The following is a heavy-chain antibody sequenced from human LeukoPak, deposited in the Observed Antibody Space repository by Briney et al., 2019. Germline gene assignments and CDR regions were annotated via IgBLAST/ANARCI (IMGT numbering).Heavy chain of an antibody. CDR1: GFTFSSYG. Sequence: PGGSLRLSCAASGFTFSSYGMQWVRQAPGKGVEGVAVIWYDGSNKYYADSVKGRFTISRDNSKNTLYLQMNSLRAEDTAVYYCARGYYYDSSGYPLYFDRGGRGTLVTVSS. V-gene: IGHV3-33*01. CDR2: IWYDGSNK. D-gene: IGHD3-22*01. J-gene: IGHJ2*01. CDR3: ARGYYYDSSGYPLYFDR.